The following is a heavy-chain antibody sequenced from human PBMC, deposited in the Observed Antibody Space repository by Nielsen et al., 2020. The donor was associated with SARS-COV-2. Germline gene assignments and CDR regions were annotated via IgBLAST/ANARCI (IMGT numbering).Heavy chain of an antibody. V-gene: IGHV4-31*03. CDR2: IYYSGST. J-gene: IGHJ5*02. CDR3: ARFSNYLNSYWFDP. D-gene: IGHD4-11*01. Sequence: SETLSLTCTVSGGSISSGGYYWSWIRQHPGKGLEWIGYIYYSGSTYYNPSLKSRVTISVDTSKNQFSLKLSSVTAADTAVYYCARFSNYLNSYWFDPWGQGTLVTVSS. CDR1: GGSISSGGYY.